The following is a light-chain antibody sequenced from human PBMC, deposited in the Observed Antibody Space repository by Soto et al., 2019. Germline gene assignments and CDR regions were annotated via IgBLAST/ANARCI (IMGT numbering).Light chain of an antibody. J-gene: IGLJ2*01. Sequence: QSALTQPPSASGSPGQSVTISCTGASSDVGGYNFVSWYQHLPGTAPRLMIYDVTQLPSGVPDRFSGSKSGNTASLTVTGLQVDDEAYYYCSSYAGSSIPVAFGGGTKLTVL. CDR2: DVT. V-gene: IGLV2-8*01. CDR1: SSDVGGYNF. CDR3: SSYAGSSIPVA.